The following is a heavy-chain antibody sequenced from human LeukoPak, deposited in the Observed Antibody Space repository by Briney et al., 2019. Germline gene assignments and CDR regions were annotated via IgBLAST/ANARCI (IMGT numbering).Heavy chain of an antibody. CDR3: ARTWSVAGRFDY. V-gene: IGHV1-18*01. J-gene: IGHJ4*02. Sequence: ASVKVSCKASGYTFSRYGISWVRQAPGQGLQWMGWISPYNGKPNYAQKFQGRVTITRNTSISTAYMELSSLRSEDTAVYYCARTWSVAGRFDYWGQGTLVTVSS. D-gene: IGHD6-19*01. CDR2: ISPYNGKP. CDR1: GYTFSRYG.